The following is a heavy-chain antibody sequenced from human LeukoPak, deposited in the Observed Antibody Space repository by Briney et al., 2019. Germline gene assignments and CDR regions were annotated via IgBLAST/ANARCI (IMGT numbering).Heavy chain of an antibody. V-gene: IGHV3-74*01. D-gene: IGHD5-12*01. Sequence: GGSLRLSCAASGFSVGGYWIHWVRQGPGMGLVWVSRINSDGSSISYADSVKGRFSISGVNAKNTLYLQMNSLRAEDTAVYYCTRGASGYGNFDYWGQGTLVTVSS. CDR3: TRGASGYGNFDY. CDR2: INSDGSSI. J-gene: IGHJ4*02. CDR1: GFSVGGYW.